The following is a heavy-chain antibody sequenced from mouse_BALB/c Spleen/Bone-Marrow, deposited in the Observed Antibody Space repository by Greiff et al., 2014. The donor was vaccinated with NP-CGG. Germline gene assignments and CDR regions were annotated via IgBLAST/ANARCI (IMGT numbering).Heavy chain of an antibody. J-gene: IGHJ3*01. CDR1: GYTFTSYW. CDR3: ARSGYDGFAY. Sequence: QVQLQQPGAELVKPGASVKLSCAASGYTFTSYWMHWVKQRPGQGLEWIGEINPSNGRTNINEKFKSKATLTVDKSSSAAYMQLSSLTSEGSAVYYCARSGYDGFAYWGQGTLVTVSA. D-gene: IGHD2-2*01. CDR2: INPSNGRT. V-gene: IGHV1S81*02.